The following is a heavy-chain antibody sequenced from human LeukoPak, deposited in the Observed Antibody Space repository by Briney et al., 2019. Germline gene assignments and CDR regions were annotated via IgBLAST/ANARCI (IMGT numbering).Heavy chain of an antibody. CDR1: GGSISSGGYY. Sequence: PSETLSLTCTVSGGSISSGGYYWSWIRQHPGKGLEWIGYIYYSGSTYYNPSLKSRVTISVDTSKNQFSLKLSSVTAADTAVYYCARVLWLGEDEYGMDVWGKGTTVTVSS. CDR3: ARVLWLGEDEYGMDV. D-gene: IGHD3-10*01. V-gene: IGHV4-31*03. J-gene: IGHJ6*04. CDR2: IYYSGST.